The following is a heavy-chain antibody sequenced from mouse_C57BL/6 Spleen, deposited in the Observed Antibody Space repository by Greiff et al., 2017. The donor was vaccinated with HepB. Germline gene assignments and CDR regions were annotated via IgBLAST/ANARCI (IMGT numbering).Heavy chain of an antibody. CDR1: GYSITSGYY. V-gene: IGHV3-6*01. CDR3: ARDPAYYYGSSYEDWDFDV. D-gene: IGHD1-1*01. J-gene: IGHJ1*03. CDR2: ISYDGSN. Sequence: EVKLMESGPGLVKPSQSLSLTCSVTGYSITSGYYWNWIRQFPGNKLEWMGYISYDGSNNYNPSLKNRISITRDTSKNPLFLKLNSVTTEDTATYYCARDPAYYYGSSYEDWDFDVWGTGTTVTVSS.